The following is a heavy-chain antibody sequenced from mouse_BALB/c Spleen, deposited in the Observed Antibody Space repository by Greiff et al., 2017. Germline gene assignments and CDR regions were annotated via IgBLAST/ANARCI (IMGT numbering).Heavy chain of an antibody. CDR1: GYTFTDYA. CDR2: ISTYYGDA. J-gene: IGHJ1*01. V-gene: IGHV1S137*01. CDR3: AREDAYWYFDV. Sequence: QVQLKQSGAELVRPGVSVKISCKGSGYTFTDYAMHWVKQSHAKSLEWIGVISTYYGDASYNQKFKGKATMTVDKSSSTAYMELARLTSEDSAIYYCAREDAYWYFDVWGAGTTVTVSS.